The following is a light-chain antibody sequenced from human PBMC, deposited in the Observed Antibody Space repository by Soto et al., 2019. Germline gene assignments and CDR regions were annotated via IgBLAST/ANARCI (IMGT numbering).Light chain of an antibody. CDR2: WAS. CDR1: QSVLYSSNNKNY. Sequence: DIVMTQSPDSLAVSLGERATINCKSSQSVLYSSNNKNYLAWYQQKPGQPPKLLISWASTRESGVPDRFSGSGSATDFTLTISSLHAEDVAVYCCQQYYSTPLTFGGGTKVEIK. J-gene: IGKJ4*01. CDR3: QQYYSTPLT. V-gene: IGKV4-1*01.